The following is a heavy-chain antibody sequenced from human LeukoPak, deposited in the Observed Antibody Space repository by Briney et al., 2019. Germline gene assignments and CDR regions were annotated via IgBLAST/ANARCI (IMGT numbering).Heavy chain of an antibody. CDR1: GFTFSDYY. D-gene: IGHD2-2*01. CDR3: ARGGYCSSTSCYVVNNYYYYYMDV. CDR2: IYCSGGS. Sequence: PGGSLRLSCAASGFTFSDYYMSWIRQPPGKGLEWIGSIYCSGGSSYNPSLKSRVTISVDTSKNQFSLKLSSVTAADTAVYYCARGGYCSSTSCYVVNNYYYYYMDVWGKGTTVTVSS. J-gene: IGHJ6*03. V-gene: IGHV4-38-2*01.